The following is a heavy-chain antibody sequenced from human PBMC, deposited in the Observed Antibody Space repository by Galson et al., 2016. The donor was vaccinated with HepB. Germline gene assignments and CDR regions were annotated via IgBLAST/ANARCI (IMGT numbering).Heavy chain of an antibody. D-gene: IGHD5-18*01. CDR2: IYWDDDE. V-gene: IGHV2-5*02. Sequence: PALVKPTQTLTLTCTFSGFSLSTGGVGVGWIRQSPGKAPERLGIIYWDDDERYSPSLKSRLTITKDTSKNQVVLKMTNMDPADTATYYCAHWVDTPMDEGFDYWGQGILVAVSS. J-gene: IGHJ4*02. CDR3: AHWVDTPMDEGFDY. CDR1: GFSLSTGGVG.